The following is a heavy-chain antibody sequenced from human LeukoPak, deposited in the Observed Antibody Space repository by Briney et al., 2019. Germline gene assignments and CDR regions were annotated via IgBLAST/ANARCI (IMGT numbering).Heavy chain of an antibody. CDR2: IIPIFGTA. CDR3: ASCSGGSCYRDNWFDP. J-gene: IGHJ5*02. Sequence: SVKASCKASGGTFSSYAISWVRQAPGQGLEWMGGIIPIFGTANYAQKFQGRVTITADETTSTAYMELSSLRSEDTAVYYCASCSGGSCYRDNWFDPWGQGTLVTVSS. D-gene: IGHD2-15*01. V-gene: IGHV1-69*01. CDR1: GGTFSSYA.